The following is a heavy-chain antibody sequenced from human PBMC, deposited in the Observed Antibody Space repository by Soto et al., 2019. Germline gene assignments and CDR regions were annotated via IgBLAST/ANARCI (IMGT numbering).Heavy chain of an antibody. CDR1: GGTFSSYT. Sequence: ASVKVSCKASGGTFSSYTISWVRQAPGQGLEWMGWISAYNGNTNYAQKLQGRVTMTTDTSTSTAYMELRSLRSDDTAVYYCAREITMVRGVIMGMDVWGQGTTVTVSS. V-gene: IGHV1-18*01. CDR2: ISAYNGNT. CDR3: AREITMVRGVIMGMDV. D-gene: IGHD3-10*01. J-gene: IGHJ6*02.